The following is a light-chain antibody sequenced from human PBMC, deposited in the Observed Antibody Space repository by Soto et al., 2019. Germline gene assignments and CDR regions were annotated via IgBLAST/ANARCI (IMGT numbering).Light chain of an antibody. CDR2: DAS. J-gene: IGKJ1*01. CDR3: QQYNSYPWT. Sequence: DFQMTQSPSTLSASVGDRVTITCRASQRISSWLAWYQQKPGKAPKLLIYDASSLDSGVPSRFSGSGSGTEFTLTISSLQPDDFATYYCQQYNSYPWTFGQGTKVEIK. CDR1: QRISSW. V-gene: IGKV1-5*01.